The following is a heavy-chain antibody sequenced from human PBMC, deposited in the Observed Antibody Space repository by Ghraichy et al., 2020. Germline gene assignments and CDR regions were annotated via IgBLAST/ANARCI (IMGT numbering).Heavy chain of an antibody. J-gene: IGHJ4*02. CDR1: GGSISSYY. CDR2: IYYSGST. V-gene: IGHV4-59*01. D-gene: IGHD1-26*01. CDR3: ARSAGATMESDY. Sequence: SETLSLTCTVSGGSISSYYWSWIRQPPGKGLERIGYIYYSGSTNYNPSLKSRVTISVDTSKNQFSLKLSSVTAADTAVYYCARSAGATMESDYWGQGTLVTVSS.